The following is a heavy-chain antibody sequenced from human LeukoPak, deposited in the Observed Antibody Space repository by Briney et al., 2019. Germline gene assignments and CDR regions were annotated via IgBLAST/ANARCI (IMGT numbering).Heavy chain of an antibody. V-gene: IGHV4-34*01. CDR2: INHSGST. D-gene: IGHD3-10*01. CDR3: ARRYGSGSYYNQKTPFYYYYYMDV. CDR1: GGSFSGYY. Sequence: SETLSLTCAVYGGSFSGYYWSWIRQPPGKGLEWIGEINHSGSTNYNPSLKSRVTISVDTSKNQFSLKLSSVTAADTAVYYCARRYGSGSYYNQKTPFYYYYYMDVWGKGTTVTISS. J-gene: IGHJ6*03.